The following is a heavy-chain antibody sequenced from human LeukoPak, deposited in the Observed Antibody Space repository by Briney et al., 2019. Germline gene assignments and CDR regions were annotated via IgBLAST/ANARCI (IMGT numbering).Heavy chain of an antibody. CDR2: INWNGGRA. D-gene: IGHD1-26*01. V-gene: IGHV3-20*04. J-gene: IGHJ1*01. CDR3: ARDRGGSYMYFQH. CDR1: GFTFSSYW. Sequence: GGSLRLSCAASGFTFSSYWMHWVRQAPGKVLEWVSGINWNGGRAGHADSVKGRFTISRDNAKNSLSLQMNSLRAEDTALYYCARDRGGSYMYFQHWGQGTLVTVSS.